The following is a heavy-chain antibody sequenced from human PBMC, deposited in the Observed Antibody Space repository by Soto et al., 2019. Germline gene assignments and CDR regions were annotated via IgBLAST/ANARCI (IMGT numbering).Heavy chain of an antibody. CDR1: GFTFTSSA. J-gene: IGHJ4*02. D-gene: IGHD1-26*01. CDR2: IVVGSGNT. V-gene: IGHV1-58*01. Sequence: ASVKVSCKASGFTFTSSAVQWVRQARGQRLEWKGWIVVGSGNTNYAQKFQERVTITRDMSTSIAYMELSSLRSEDTAVYYCAEDYSSGSYPYWGQGTLVTVSS. CDR3: AEDYSSGSYPY.